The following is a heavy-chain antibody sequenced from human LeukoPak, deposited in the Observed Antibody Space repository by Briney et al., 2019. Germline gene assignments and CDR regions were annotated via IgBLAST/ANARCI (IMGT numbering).Heavy chain of an antibody. CDR2: TYYRSKWYN. Sequence: SQTLSLTCAISGDSVSSNSAAWNWIRQSPSRGLEWLGRTYYRSKWYNDYAVSVKSRITINPDTSKNQFSLQLSSVTPEDTAVYYCARGLYYYGSGSYSPDAFDIWGQGTMVTVSS. D-gene: IGHD3-10*01. J-gene: IGHJ3*02. CDR1: GDSVSSNSAA. CDR3: ARGLYYYGSGSYSPDAFDI. V-gene: IGHV6-1*01.